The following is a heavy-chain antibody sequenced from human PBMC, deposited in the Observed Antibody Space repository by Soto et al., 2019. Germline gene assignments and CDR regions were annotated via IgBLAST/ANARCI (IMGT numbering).Heavy chain of an antibody. J-gene: IGHJ6*02. CDR1: GFTFSSYA. Sequence: GGSLRLSCAASGFTFSSYAMSWVRQAPGKGLEWVSAISGSGGSTYYADSVKGRFTISRDNSKNTLYLQMNSLRAEDTAVYYCASPGNYDFWSGYYPESDYYYYYGMDVWGQGTTVTVSS. V-gene: IGHV3-23*01. CDR2: ISGSGGST. D-gene: IGHD3-3*01. CDR3: ASPGNYDFWSGYYPESDYYYYYGMDV.